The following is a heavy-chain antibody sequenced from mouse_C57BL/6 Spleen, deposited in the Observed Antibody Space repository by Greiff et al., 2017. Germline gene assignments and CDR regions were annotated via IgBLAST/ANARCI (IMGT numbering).Heavy chain of an antibody. D-gene: IGHD2-3*01. CDR2: IWGDGST. Sequence: VMLVASGPGLVAPSQSLSITCTVSGFSLTSYGVRWVRQPPGKGLEWLGVIWGDGSTNYHSALISSLSISKDNSKSQGFLKLNRLQTDDTATYYCAKENDGYYWYFDVWGTGTTVTVSS. CDR3: AKENDGYYWYFDV. CDR1: GFSLTSYG. V-gene: IGHV2-3*01. J-gene: IGHJ1*03.